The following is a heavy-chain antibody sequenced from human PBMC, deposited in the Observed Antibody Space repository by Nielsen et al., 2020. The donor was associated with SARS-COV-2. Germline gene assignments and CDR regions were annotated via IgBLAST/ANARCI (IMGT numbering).Heavy chain of an antibody. CDR2: IIPILGIA. CDR3: ARDLRVGVGAWFDP. J-gene: IGHJ5*02. CDR1: GGTFSSYA. D-gene: IGHD3-16*01. Sequence: SVKVSCKASGGTFSSYAISWVRQAPGQGLEWMGRIIPILGIANYAQKFQGRATITADKSTSTAYMELSSLRSEDTAVYYCARDLRVGVGAWFDPWGQGTLVTVSS. V-gene: IGHV1-69*04.